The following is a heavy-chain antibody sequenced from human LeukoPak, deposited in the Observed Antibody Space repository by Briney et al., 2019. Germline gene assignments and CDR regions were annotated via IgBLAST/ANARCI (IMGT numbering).Heavy chain of an antibody. CDR2: ISGSGGST. CDR1: GFTFSDYD. D-gene: IGHD3-22*01. V-gene: IGHV3-23*01. J-gene: IGHJ4*02. Sequence: PGGSLRLSCAAPGFTFSDYDMSWIRQAPGKGLEWVSAISGSGGSTYYADSVKGRFTISRDNSKNTLYLQMNSLRAEDTAVYYCAKCDTMTVVATPVYWGQGTLVTVSS. CDR3: AKCDTMTVVATPVY.